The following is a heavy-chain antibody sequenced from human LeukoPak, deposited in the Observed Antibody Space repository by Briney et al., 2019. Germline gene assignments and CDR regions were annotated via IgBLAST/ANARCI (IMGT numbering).Heavy chain of an antibody. D-gene: IGHD2-15*01. J-gene: IGHJ6*02. V-gene: IGHV3-21*01. CDR2: ISSSSSYI. CDR3: ARDLGIVVVVAATGLGMDV. CDR1: GFTFSSYS. Sequence: PGGSLRLSCAASGFTFSSYSMNWVRQAPGKGLEWVSSISSSSSYIYYADSVKGRFTISRDNAKNSLYLQMNSLRAEDTAAYYCARDLGIVVVVAATGLGMDVWGQGTTVTVSS.